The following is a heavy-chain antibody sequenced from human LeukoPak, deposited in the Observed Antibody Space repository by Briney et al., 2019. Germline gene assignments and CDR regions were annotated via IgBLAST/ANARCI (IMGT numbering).Heavy chain of an antibody. V-gene: IGHV3-33*01. CDR2: IWYDGSNK. CDR1: GFTFSSYG. Sequence: PGGSLRLSCAASGFTFSSYGMHWVRQAPGKGLEWVAVIWYDGSNKYYADSVKGRFTISRDNSKNTLYLQMNSLRAEDTAVYYCARDDSLSSGWYLYYYSMDVWGQGTTVTVSS. D-gene: IGHD6-19*01. J-gene: IGHJ6*02. CDR3: ARDDSLSSGWYLYYYSMDV.